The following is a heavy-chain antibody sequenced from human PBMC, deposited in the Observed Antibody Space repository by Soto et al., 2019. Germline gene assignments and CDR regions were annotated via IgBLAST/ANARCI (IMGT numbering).Heavy chain of an antibody. CDR3: AKGGVVPAAHYYYYYYMDV. J-gene: IGHJ6*03. V-gene: IGHV3-23*01. Sequence: VQLLESGGGLVQPGGSLRLSCAASGFTFSSYAMSWVRQAPGKGLEWVSAISGSGGSTYYADSVKGRFTISRDNSKNTLYLQMNSLRAEDTAVYYCAKGGVVPAAHYYYYYYMDVWGKGTTVTVSS. CDR1: GFTFSSYA. D-gene: IGHD2-2*01. CDR2: ISGSGGST.